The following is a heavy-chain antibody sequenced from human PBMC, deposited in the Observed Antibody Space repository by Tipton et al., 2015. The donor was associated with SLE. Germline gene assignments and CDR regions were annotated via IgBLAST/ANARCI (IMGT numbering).Heavy chain of an antibody. CDR2: ISPTSGST. CDR1: GGSVRSSSYY. V-gene: IGHV4-61*02. D-gene: IGHD2-15*01. J-gene: IGHJ4*02. Sequence: TLSLTCTVSGGSVRSSSYYWGWIRQPAGKGLEWIGRISPTSGSTNYNPSLKSRVTMSVDTSKNQFSLKLSSVTAADTAVYYCARDRGSASFWLWGQGTLVTVSS. CDR3: ARDRGSASFWL.